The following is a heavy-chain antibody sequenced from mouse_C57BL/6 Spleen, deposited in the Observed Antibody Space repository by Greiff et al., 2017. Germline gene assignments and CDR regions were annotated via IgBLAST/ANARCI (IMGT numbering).Heavy chain of an antibody. CDR1: GYTFTDYN. D-gene: IGHD1-1*01. J-gene: IGHJ2*01. CDR2: INPNNGGT. CDR3: ARRVITTVAYFDY. Sequence: DVQLQESGPELVKPGASVKMSCKASGYTFTDYNMHWVKQSHGKSLEWIGYINPNNGGTSYNQKFKGKATLTVNKSSSTAYMELRSLTSEDSAVYYCARRVITTVAYFDYWGQGTTLTVSS. V-gene: IGHV1-22*01.